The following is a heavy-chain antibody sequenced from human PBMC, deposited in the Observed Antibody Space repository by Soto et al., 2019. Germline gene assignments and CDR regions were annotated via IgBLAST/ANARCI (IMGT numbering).Heavy chain of an antibody. V-gene: IGHV3-30*18. CDR1: GFTFSSYG. D-gene: IGHD2-2*01. J-gene: IGHJ6*03. CDR3: AKESRNARREYQLLYYMDV. Sequence: GGSLRLSCAASGFTFSSYGMHWVRQAPGKGLEWVAVISYDGSNKYYADSVKGRFTISRDNSKNTRYLQMNSLRAEDTAVYYCAKESRNARREYQLLYYMDVWGKGTTVTVSS. CDR2: ISYDGSNK.